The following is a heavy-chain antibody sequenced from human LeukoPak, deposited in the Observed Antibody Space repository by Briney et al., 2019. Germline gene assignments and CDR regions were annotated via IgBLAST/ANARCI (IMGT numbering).Heavy chain of an antibody. CDR3: ARADIVGAXXXWFDP. D-gene: IGHD1-26*01. Sequence: SETLSLTCAVYGGSFSGYYWSWIRQPPGKGLEWIGEINHSGSTNYNPSLKSRVTISVDTSKNQFSLKLSSVTAADTAVYYCARADIVGAXXXWFDPWGQGTLVTVSX. CDR2: INHSGST. CDR1: GGSFSGYY. V-gene: IGHV4-34*01. J-gene: IGHJ5*02.